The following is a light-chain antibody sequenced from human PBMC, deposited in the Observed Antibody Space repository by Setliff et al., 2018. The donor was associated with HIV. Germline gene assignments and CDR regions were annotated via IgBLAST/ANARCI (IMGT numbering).Light chain of an antibody. CDR2: ENT. CDR3: QSYDSDNHVV. Sequence: NFMLTQPHSVSESPGKTLTISCTRSSGSIATNYVQWYQQRPGTSPTSVIYENTGRPSGVSDRFSGSIDTSSNSASLTIFGLRTEDKGDYYCQSYDSDNHVVFGGGTKVTVL. V-gene: IGLV6-57*01. CDR1: SGSIATNY. J-gene: IGLJ2*01.